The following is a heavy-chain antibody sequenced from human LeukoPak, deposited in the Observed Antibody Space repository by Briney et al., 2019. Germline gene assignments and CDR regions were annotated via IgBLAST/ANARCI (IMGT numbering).Heavy chain of an antibody. CDR1: RFTFSSYE. D-gene: IGHD6-25*01. J-gene: IGHJ6*04. V-gene: IGHV3-48*03. Sequence: RGSLRHSPAHPRFTFSSYEISCVRQAPGGRLEWRSYIIASGTLTHYAYYVEGRFTISRDNAKNSLYLQMNSLRGEDTAIYYCARDGTPVYSSGWVYMDVWGKGTTVTISS. CDR2: IIASGTLT. CDR3: ARDGTPVYSSGWVYMDV.